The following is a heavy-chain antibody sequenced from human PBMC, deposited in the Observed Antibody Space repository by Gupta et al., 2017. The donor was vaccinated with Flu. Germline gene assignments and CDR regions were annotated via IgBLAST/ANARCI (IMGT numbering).Heavy chain of an antibody. CDR3: ARHVGGSGSYSLPDTY. Sequence: IGWVRQMPGKGLEGMGIIYPGDSDTRYSPSFQGQVTISADKSISTAYLQWSSLKASDTAMYYCARHVGGSGSYSLPDTYWGQGTLVTVSS. D-gene: IGHD3-10*01. V-gene: IGHV5-51*01. J-gene: IGHJ4*02. CDR2: IYPGDSDT.